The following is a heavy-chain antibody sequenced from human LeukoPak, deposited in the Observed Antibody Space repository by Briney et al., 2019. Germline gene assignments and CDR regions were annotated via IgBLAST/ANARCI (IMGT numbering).Heavy chain of an antibody. CDR2: ISYSGST. J-gene: IGHJ6*01. CDR1: GVSLSSGGYY. Sequence: PSHTLSLPCAVSGVSLSSGGYYCGTVPQPPGKGAGRIGCISYSGSTYYNPSLNCRVAISLHTTKNQFSLKLSSVTAADTAVYCCARDSRVGTSQASTGSYGVYVWGKGTTVTVSS. D-gene: IGHD5-12*01. CDR3: ARDSRVGTSQASTGSYGVYV. V-gene: IGHV4-31*11.